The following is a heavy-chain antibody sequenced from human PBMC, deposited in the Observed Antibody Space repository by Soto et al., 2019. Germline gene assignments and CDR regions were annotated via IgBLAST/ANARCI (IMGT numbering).Heavy chain of an antibody. V-gene: IGHV3-49*03. J-gene: IGHJ4*02. D-gene: IGHD3-3*01. CDR2: IRSKAYGGTT. CDR1: GFTFGDYA. CDR3: TRAPLDYDFWSGYYTGPLFDY. Sequence: GGSLRLSCTASGFTFGDYAMSWFRQAPGKGLEWVGFIRSKAYGGTTEYAASVKGRFTISRDDSKSIAYLQMNSLKTEDTAVYYCTRAPLDYDFWSGYYTGPLFDYWGQGTLVTVSS.